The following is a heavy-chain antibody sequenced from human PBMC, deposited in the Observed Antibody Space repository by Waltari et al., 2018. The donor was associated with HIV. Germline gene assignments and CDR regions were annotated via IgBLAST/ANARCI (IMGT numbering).Heavy chain of an antibody. CDR2: IIPVFGTT. J-gene: IGHJ2*01. Sequence: VPLVQSAAEVKKPGSSVTVSCMASGGPFNNYAITWVRPAPGQGLEWMGGIIPVFGTTNYAQKFQGRLTMIADESTSTGYMELSSLRSEDTAVYYCARMATVVDWYFNLWGRGTLVTVSS. CDR1: GGPFNNYA. CDR3: ARMATVVDWYFNL. V-gene: IGHV1-69*12. D-gene: IGHD2-15*01.